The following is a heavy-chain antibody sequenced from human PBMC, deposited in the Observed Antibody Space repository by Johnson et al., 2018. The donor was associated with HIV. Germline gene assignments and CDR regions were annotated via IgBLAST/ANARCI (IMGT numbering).Heavy chain of an antibody. Sequence: QVQLVESGGGVVQPGGSLRLSCAASGFTFSSYGMHWVRQAPGKGLEWVAFIRYDGSKKYYGDSVKGRFTVSRDNSKSTLYLQMSSLRAEDTAIYYCARAGVVFSTASHDAFDIWGQGTMVTVSS. V-gene: IGHV3-30*02. CDR1: GFTFSSYG. CDR2: IRYDGSKK. CDR3: ARAGVVFSTASHDAFDI. D-gene: IGHD2-21*01. J-gene: IGHJ3*02.